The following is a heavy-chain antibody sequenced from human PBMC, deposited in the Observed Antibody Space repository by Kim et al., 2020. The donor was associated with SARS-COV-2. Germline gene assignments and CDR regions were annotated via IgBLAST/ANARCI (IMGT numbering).Heavy chain of an antibody. D-gene: IGHD3-22*01. CDR2: IYPGDSDT. J-gene: IGHJ6*02. CDR3: ARLDYDRSGYYWGYYYYGMDV. Sequence: GESLKISCKGSGYSFTSYWIGWVRQMPGKGLEWMGIIYPGDSDTRYSPSFQGQVTISADKSISTAYLQWSSLKASDTAMYYCARLDYDRSGYYWGYYYYGMDVWGQGTTVTVSS. V-gene: IGHV5-51*01. CDR1: GYSFTSYW.